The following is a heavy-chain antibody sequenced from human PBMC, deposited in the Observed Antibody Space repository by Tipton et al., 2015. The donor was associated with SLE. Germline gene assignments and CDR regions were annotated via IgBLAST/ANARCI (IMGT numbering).Heavy chain of an antibody. Sequence: TLSLTCTVSGGSISSYYWSWIRQPPGKGLEWIGDIYYSGSTNYNPSLKSRVTISVDTSKNQFPLKLSSVTAADTAVYYCARGGSSWPDAFDIWGQGTMVTVSS. V-gene: IGHV4-59*01. CDR1: GGSISSYY. CDR3: ARGGSSWPDAFDI. CDR2: IYYSGST. D-gene: IGHD6-13*01. J-gene: IGHJ3*02.